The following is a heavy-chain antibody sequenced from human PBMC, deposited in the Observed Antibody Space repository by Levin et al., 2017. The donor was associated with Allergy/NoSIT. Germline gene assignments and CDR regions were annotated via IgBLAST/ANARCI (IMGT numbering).Heavy chain of an antibody. CDR2: ISYHGSSK. CDR3: AKDPGWERGFFDS. CDR1: GFTFSDHG. Sequence: QPGGSLRLSCAASGFTFSDHGVHWVRQAPGRALEWVAFISYHGSSKYFADSVKGRFTISRDNSKNTMHLQMNSLRAEDTAIYYCAKDPGWERGFFDSWGQGTLVTVSS. J-gene: IGHJ4*02. D-gene: IGHD1-26*01. V-gene: IGHV3-30*18.